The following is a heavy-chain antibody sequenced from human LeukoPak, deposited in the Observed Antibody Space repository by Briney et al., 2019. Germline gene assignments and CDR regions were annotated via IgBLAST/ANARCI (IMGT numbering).Heavy chain of an antibody. CDR3: ARPMTRHYDFFNRHDAFDI. CDR1: GGSFSGYY. CDR2: INHSGST. V-gene: IGHV4-34*01. J-gene: IGHJ3*02. Sequence: PSETLPLTCAVYGGSFSGYYWCWIRQPPGKGLEWIGEINHSGSTNYNPSLKSRVNISVDTSKNQFSLKLSSVTAADTAVYYCARPMTRHYDFFNRHDAFDIWGQGTMITVSS. D-gene: IGHD3-3*01.